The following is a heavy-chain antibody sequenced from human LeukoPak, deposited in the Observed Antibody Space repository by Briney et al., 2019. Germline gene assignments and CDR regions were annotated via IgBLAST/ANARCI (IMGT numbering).Heavy chain of an antibody. V-gene: IGHV3-23*01. D-gene: IGHD3-10*01. J-gene: IGHJ3*02. CDR2: ISGSGGST. CDR1: GFTVSNDY. CDR3: AKVGGGRIIRDAFDI. Sequence: GGSLRLSCAVSGFTVSNDYMSWVRQAPGKGLEWVSAISGSGGSTYYADSVKGRFTISRDNSKNTLYLQMNSLRAEDTAVYYCAKVGGGRIIRDAFDIWGQGTMVTVSS.